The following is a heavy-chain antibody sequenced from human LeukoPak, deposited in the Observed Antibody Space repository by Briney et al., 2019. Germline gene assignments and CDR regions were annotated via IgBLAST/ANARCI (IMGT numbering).Heavy chain of an antibody. V-gene: IGHV3-13*01. CDR1: GFTFTTYD. CDR2: IGTTGDT. CDR3: ARDSGGLTGYYSYFDY. Sequence: GGSLRLSCAASGFTFTTYDMHLVRQATGKGLEWVSAIGTTGDTYYPGSVKGRFTISRENAKNSLYLQMNSLRAGDTAVYYCARDSGGLTGYYSYFDYWGQGTLVTVSS. J-gene: IGHJ4*02. D-gene: IGHD3-9*01.